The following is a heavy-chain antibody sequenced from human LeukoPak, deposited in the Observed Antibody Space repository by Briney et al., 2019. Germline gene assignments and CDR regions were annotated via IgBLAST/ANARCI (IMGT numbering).Heavy chain of an antibody. J-gene: IGHJ4*02. D-gene: IGHD3-22*01. V-gene: IGHV1-69*01. CDR1: GGTFSSYA. CDR3: AKVGYYDSSGYFFRTEKTQYYFDY. CDR2: IIPIFGTA. Sequence: SVKVSCKASGGTFSSYAISWVRQAPGQGLEWMGGIIPIFGTANYAQKFQGRVTITADESTSTAYMELSSLRSEDTAVYYCAKVGYYDSSGYFFRTEKTQYYFDYWGQGTLVTVSS.